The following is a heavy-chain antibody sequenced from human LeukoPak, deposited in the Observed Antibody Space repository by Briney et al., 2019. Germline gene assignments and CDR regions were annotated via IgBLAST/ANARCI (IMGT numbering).Heavy chain of an antibody. D-gene: IGHD2-2*01. CDR1: GFTFSSYW. Sequence: GGSLRLSCAASGFTFSSYWMSWVRQAPGKGLEWVANIKQDGREKYYVDSVKGRFTISRDNAKNSLYLQMNSLRAEDTAVYYCARALVVPAVTFDYWGQGTLVTVSS. CDR2: IKQDGREK. J-gene: IGHJ4*02. V-gene: IGHV3-7*03. CDR3: ARALVVPAVTFDY.